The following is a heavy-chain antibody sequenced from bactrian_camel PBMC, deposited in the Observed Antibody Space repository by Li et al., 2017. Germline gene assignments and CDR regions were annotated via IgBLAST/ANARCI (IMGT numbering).Heavy chain of an antibody. J-gene: IGHJ4*01. CDR3: AADRGGYCPTWRFRYEY. D-gene: IGHD2*01. Sequence: HVQPVESGGGSVQAGGSLRLSCEGSGFTDSNYCMGWFRQAPGKEREGVAGIDSYGDTTYGDSVKGRFTISQDNAKNTLYLQMASLKPEDTGMYRCAADRGGYCPTWRFRYEYWGRGTQVTVS. CDR1: GFTDSNYC. V-gene: IGHV3S6*01. CDR2: IDSYGDT.